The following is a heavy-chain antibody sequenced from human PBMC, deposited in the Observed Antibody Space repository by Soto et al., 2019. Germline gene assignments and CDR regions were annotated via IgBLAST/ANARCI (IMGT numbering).Heavy chain of an antibody. CDR1: GYSFTSYW. V-gene: IGHV5-10-1*01. CDR3: ARLQAAAGDNDLTFDY. D-gene: IGHD6-13*01. J-gene: IGHJ4*02. Sequence: EVQLVQSGTEVKKPGESLRISCKGAGYSFTSYWISWLRQMPGKGLEGMGRLDPSDSYTNYSPYFRGHITISADKSISTAYLQWSSLKASDIAMYYCARLQAAAGDNDLTFDYWGQGTLVTVSS. CDR2: LDPSDSYT.